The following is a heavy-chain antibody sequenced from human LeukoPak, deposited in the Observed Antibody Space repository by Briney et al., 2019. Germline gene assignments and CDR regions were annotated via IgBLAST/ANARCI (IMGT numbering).Heavy chain of an antibody. D-gene: IGHD3-3*01. J-gene: IGHJ4*02. CDR1: GGSFSGYY. CDR3: ARIEKSDYDFWSGYYQYYFDY. Sequence: SETLSLTCAVYGGSFSGYYWSWIRQPPGKGLEWIGEINYSGSTNYNPSLKSRVTISVDTSKNQFSLKLSSVTAADTAVYYCARIEKSDYDFWSGYYQYYFDYWGQGTLVTVSS. V-gene: IGHV4-34*01. CDR2: INYSGST.